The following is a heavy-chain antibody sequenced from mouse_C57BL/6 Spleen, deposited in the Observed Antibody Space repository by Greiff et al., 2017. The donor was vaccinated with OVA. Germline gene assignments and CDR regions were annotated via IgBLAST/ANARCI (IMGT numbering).Heavy chain of an antibody. J-gene: IGHJ3*01. CDR3: ARSSSGHGGFAY. V-gene: IGHV5-17*01. CDR2: ISSGSSTI. Sequence: EVKLEESGGGLVKPGGSLKLSCAASGFTFSDYGMHWVRQAPEKGLEWVAYISSGSSTIYYADTVKGRFTISRDNAKNTLFLQMTSLRSEDTAMYYCARSSSGHGGFAYWGQGTLVTVSA. CDR1: GFTFSDYG. D-gene: IGHD3-2*02.